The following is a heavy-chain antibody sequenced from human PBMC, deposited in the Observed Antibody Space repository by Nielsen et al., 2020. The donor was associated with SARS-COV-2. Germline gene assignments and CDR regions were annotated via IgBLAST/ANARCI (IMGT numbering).Heavy chain of an antibody. CDR3: AKDKSDSVAGFDAFDI. J-gene: IGHJ3*02. CDR2: ISGGSGNT. Sequence: GGSLRLSCAASGFTFSSYSMSWVRQAPGKGLEWVSTISGGSGNTYYADSVKGRFTISRDNSKKTLYLQMNSLRGEDTAAYYCAKDKSDSVAGFDAFDIWGQGTMVTVSS. D-gene: IGHD6-19*01. V-gene: IGHV3-23*01. CDR1: GFTFSSYS.